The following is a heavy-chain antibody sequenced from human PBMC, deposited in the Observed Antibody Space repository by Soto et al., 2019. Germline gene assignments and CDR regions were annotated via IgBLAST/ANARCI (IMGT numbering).Heavy chain of an antibody. CDR2: IYPGDSDT. D-gene: IGHD3-3*01. Sequence: GESLKISCKGSGHSFTSYWIGWVRQMPGKGLEWMGIIYPGDSDTRYSPSFQGQVTISADKSISTAYLQWSSLKASDTAMYYCARLTYYDFWSGYWSYFDYWGQGTLVTVSS. CDR1: GHSFTSYW. J-gene: IGHJ4*02. V-gene: IGHV5-51*01. CDR3: ARLTYYDFWSGYWSYFDY.